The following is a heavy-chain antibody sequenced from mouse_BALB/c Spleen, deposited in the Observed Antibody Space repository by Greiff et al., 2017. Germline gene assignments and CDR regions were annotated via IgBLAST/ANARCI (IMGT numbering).Heavy chain of an antibody. D-gene: IGHD2-14*01. CDR1: GFSLTSYD. Sequence: VQGVESGPGLVAPSQSLSITCTVSGFSLTSYDISWIRQPPGKGLEWLGVIWTGGGTNYNSAFMSRLSISKDNSKSQVFLKMNSLQTDDTAIYYCVRDQDYRYDEWFAYWGQGTLVTVSA. V-gene: IGHV2-9-2*01. J-gene: IGHJ3*01. CDR2: IWTGGGT. CDR3: VRDQDYRYDEWFAY.